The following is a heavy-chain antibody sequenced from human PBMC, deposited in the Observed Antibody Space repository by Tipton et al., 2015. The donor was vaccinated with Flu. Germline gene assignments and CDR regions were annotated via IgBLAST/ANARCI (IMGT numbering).Heavy chain of an antibody. J-gene: IGHJ6*02. Sequence: LRLSCTVSGGSISSYYWSWIRQPPGKGLEWIGYIYYSGSTNYNPSLKSRVTISVDTSKNQFSLKLSSVTAADTAVYYCARVGGSSFYYYGMDVWGQGTTVTVSS. V-gene: IGHV4-59*01. CDR3: ARVGGSSFYYYGMDV. D-gene: IGHD1-26*01. CDR1: GGSISSYY. CDR2: IYYSGST.